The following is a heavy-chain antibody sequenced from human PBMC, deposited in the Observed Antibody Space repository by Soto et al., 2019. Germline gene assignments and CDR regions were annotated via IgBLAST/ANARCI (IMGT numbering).Heavy chain of an antibody. J-gene: IGHJ5*02. CDR1: GFTFSNAW. V-gene: IGHV3-15*01. Sequence: GGSLRLSCAASGFTFSNAWMSWVRQAPGKGLEWVGRIKSKTDGGTTDYAAPVKGRFTISRDDSKNTLYLQMNSLKTEDTAVYYCTTRLSIVVVVAATIYNWFDPWGQGTLVTVSS. CDR2: IKSKTDGGTT. CDR3: TTRLSIVVVVAATIYNWFDP. D-gene: IGHD2-15*01.